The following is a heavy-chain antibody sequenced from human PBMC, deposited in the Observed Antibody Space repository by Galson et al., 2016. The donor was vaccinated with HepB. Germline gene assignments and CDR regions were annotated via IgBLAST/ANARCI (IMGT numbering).Heavy chain of an antibody. V-gene: IGHV1-3*01. CDR3: AREEGVIIVGDDVFDI. Sequence: SVKVPCKASGYTFSNSAIHWVRQAPGQGLEWMGWIIVGNGKTNYAQKFQGRVTITSDTSATTVYMELSSLTSEDTAVYYWAREEGVIIVGDDVFDIWGHGTMVTVSS. D-gene: IGHD3-22*01. CDR2: IIVGNGKT. J-gene: IGHJ3*02. CDR1: GYTFSNSA.